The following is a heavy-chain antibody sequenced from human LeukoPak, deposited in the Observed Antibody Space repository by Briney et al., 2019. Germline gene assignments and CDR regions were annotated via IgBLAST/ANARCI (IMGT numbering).Heavy chain of an antibody. CDR2: ISSSSSTR. D-gene: IGHD6-13*01. Sequence: GGSLRLSCVVSGFTFSSCSMNWVRQAPGKGLEWVSYISSSSSTRYYADSVKGRFTISRDNAKNSLYLQMNSLRDEDSAVYYCARDPHIAAAGTIFDYWGQGTLVTVSS. CDR1: GFTFSSCS. CDR3: ARDPHIAAAGTIFDY. V-gene: IGHV3-48*02. J-gene: IGHJ4*02.